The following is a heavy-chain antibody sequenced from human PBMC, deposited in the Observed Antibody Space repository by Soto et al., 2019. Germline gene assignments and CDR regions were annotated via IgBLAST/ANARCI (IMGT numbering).Heavy chain of an antibody. V-gene: IGHV1-69*13. CDR3: ARDLRGRPGLERHSSSATLV. Sequence: SVKVYCKASGGTFSSYAISWVRQAPGQGLEWMGGIIPIFGTANYAQKFQGRVTITADESTSTAYMELSSLRSEDTAVYYCARDLRGRPGLERHSSSATLVCGPATT. D-gene: IGHD1-1*01. J-gene: IGHJ6*02. CDR2: IIPIFGTA. CDR1: GGTFSSYA.